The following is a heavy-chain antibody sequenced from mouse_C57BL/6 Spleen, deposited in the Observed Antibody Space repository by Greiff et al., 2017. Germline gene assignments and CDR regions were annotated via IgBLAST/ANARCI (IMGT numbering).Heavy chain of an antibody. CDR1: GYTFTDYY. Sequence: VQLQQSGAELVRPGASVKLSCKASGYTFTDYYINWVKQRPGQGLEWIARIYPGSGNTYYNEKFKGKATLTAEKSSSTAYMQLSSLTSEDSAVYFCARGEPSSYYAMDYWGQGTSVTVSS. CDR2: IYPGSGNT. CDR3: ARGEPSSYYAMDY. D-gene: IGHD1-3*01. J-gene: IGHJ4*01. V-gene: IGHV1-76*01.